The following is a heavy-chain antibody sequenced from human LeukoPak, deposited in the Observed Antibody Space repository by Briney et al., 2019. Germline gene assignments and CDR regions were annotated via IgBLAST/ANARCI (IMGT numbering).Heavy chain of an antibody. CDR2: IYYSGST. J-gene: IGHJ4*02. D-gene: IGHD3-16*01. CDR3: ARSIMITSQFDY. Sequence: SETLSLTCTVSGGSVSSGSYYWSWIRQPPGKGLEWIGYIYYSGSTNYNPSLKSRVTISVDTSKNQSSQKLSSVTAADTAVYYCARSIMITSQFDYWGQGTLVTVSS. CDR1: GGSVSSGSYY. V-gene: IGHV4-61*01.